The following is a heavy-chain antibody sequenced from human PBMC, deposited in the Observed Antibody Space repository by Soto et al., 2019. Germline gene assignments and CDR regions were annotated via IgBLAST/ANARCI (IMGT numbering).Heavy chain of an antibody. J-gene: IGHJ6*02. V-gene: IGHV4-30-2*01. CDR1: GGSINSGGDS. CDR2: IYQSGST. D-gene: IGHD6-25*01. Sequence: QLQLQESGSRMVKPSETLSLICAVSGGSINSGGDSWSWVRQPLGKGLEWLGHIYQSGSTYYNPSLKNRVTMSLDRSKNQFSLKLLSVTAADTAVYYCARAAQRAMDVWGQGTTVTVSS. CDR3: ARAAQRAMDV.